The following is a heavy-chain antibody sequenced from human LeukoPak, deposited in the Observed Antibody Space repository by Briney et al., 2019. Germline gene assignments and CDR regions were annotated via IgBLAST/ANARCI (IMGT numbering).Heavy chain of an antibody. D-gene: IGHD3-22*01. V-gene: IGHV1-2*06. CDR3: ARGRNSVYYFNVVAPSYFDY. CDR1: GYTFTGYY. CDR2: INPNSGGT. J-gene: IGHJ4*02. Sequence: VSVKVSCKASGYTFTGYYMHWVRQAPGQGLEWMGRINPNSGGTNYAQKFQGRVTMTRDTSINTAYMDLSRLRSDDTAVYYCARGRNSVYYFNVVAPSYFDYWGQGTLVTVSS.